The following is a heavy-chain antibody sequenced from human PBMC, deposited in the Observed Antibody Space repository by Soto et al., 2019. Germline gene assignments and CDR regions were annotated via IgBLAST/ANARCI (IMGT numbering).Heavy chain of an antibody. CDR1: GFTFSSYS. J-gene: IGHJ6*02. D-gene: IGHD6-13*01. V-gene: IGHV3-21*01. CDR2: ISSSSSYI. CDR3: ARDRAPLPPGIAAAGMDYYYYYGMDV. Sequence: GGSLRLSCAASGFTFSSYSMNWVRQAPGKGLEWVSSISSSSSYIYYADSVKGRFTISRDNAKNSLYLQMNSLRAEDTAVYYCARDRAPLPPGIAAAGMDYYYYYGMDVWGQGTTVTVSS.